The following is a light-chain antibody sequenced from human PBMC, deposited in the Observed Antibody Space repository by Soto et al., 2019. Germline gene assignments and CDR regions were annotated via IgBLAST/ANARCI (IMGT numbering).Light chain of an antibody. CDR1: QSVSSTY. Sequence: EVVLTQSPGTLALSPGERATLSCRASQSVSSTYLAWYKQKPGQAPRLLIYGASSRATGIPDRFSGSGSGTDFTLTISSLEPEDFAVYYCQQRSNWPRTFGQGTKVDIK. CDR3: QQRSNWPRT. V-gene: IGKV3D-20*02. J-gene: IGKJ1*01. CDR2: GAS.